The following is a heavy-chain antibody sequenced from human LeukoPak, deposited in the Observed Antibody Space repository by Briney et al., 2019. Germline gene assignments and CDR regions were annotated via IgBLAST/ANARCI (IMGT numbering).Heavy chain of an antibody. Sequence: GGSLRLSCAASGFTFDDYAMHWVRHAPGKGLECVSGISWNSGSIDYADSVKGRFTISRDNAKSSLYLQMNSLRAEDTALYYCAKDRMTSGWYFVDYWGQGTLVTVSS. V-gene: IGHV3-9*01. CDR3: AKDRMTSGWYFVDY. CDR1: GFTFDDYA. J-gene: IGHJ4*02. CDR2: ISWNSGSI. D-gene: IGHD6-19*01.